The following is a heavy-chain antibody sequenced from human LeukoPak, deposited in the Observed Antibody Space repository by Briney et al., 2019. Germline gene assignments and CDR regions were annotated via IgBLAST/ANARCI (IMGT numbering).Heavy chain of an antibody. CDR3: ARDRRIAAAAPDAFDI. D-gene: IGHD6-13*01. Sequence: GRSLRLSCAASGFTFSSYGMHWVRQAPGQGLGWVAVIWYDGSNKYYADSVKGRFTISRDNSKNTLYLQMNSLRAEDTAVYYCARDRRIAAAAPDAFDIWGQGTMVTVSS. CDR2: IWYDGSNK. V-gene: IGHV3-33*01. J-gene: IGHJ3*02. CDR1: GFTFSSYG.